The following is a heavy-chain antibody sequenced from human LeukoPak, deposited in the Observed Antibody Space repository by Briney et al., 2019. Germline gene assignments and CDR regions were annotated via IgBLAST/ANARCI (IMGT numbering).Heavy chain of an antibody. CDR3: ERGGSIAARQVGY. Sequence: PGGSLRLSCAASGFTFSSYWMHWVRQAPGKGLVWVSRINSDGSSTSYADSVKGRFTISRDNAKNTLYLQMNSLRAEDTAVYYCERGGSIAARQVGYWGQGTLVTVSS. CDR2: INSDGSST. J-gene: IGHJ4*02. CDR1: GFTFSSYW. V-gene: IGHV3-74*01. D-gene: IGHD6-6*01.